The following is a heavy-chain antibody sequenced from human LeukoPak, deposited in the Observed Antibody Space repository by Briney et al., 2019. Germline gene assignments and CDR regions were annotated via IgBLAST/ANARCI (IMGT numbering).Heavy chain of an antibody. Sequence: ASVKVSCKASGYTFTGYYIHWVRQAPGQGLEWMGRINPNSGDTTYVQKFQGRVTMTRDTSIGTAYMELSGLTSDDTAVYYCARDAGSSWSGYWGQGTLVTVSS. CDR2: INPNSGDT. CDR1: GYTFTGYY. J-gene: IGHJ4*02. V-gene: IGHV1-2*06. D-gene: IGHD6-13*01. CDR3: ARDAGSSWSGY.